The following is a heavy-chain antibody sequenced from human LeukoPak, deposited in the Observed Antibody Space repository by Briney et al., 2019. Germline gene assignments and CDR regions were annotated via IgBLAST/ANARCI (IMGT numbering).Heavy chain of an antibody. CDR2: INPNSGGT. CDR3: ARGSSIVASTIDWFDP. V-gene: IGHV1-2*02. Sequence: GASVKVSCNSSGYTFTGYYMHWVRQAPGQGLEWMGWINPNSGGTHYAQKFQGRVTMTRDTSINTAYMELSKPRSDDTAIYYCARGSSIVASTIDWFDPWGQGALVAVSS. CDR1: GYTFTGYY. D-gene: IGHD1-26*01. J-gene: IGHJ5*02.